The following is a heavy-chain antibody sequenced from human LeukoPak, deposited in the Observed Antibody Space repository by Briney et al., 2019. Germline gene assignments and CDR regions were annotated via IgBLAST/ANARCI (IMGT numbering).Heavy chain of an antibody. CDR3: ARVAVAGYYYYYYMDV. V-gene: IGHV3-20*04. CDR2: INWNGGST. J-gene: IGHJ6*03. Sequence: GGSLRLSSAASGFTFDDYGKSWVRQAPGKGLEWVSGINWNGGSTGYADSVKGRFTISRDNAKNSLYLQMNSLRAEDTALYYCARVAVAGYYYYYYMDVWGKGTTVTVSS. D-gene: IGHD6-19*01. CDR1: GFTFDDYG.